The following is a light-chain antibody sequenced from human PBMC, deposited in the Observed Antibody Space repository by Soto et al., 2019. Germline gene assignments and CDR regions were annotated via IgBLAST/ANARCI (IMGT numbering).Light chain of an antibody. CDR2: GAS. CDR3: QQYNNWPPWT. J-gene: IGKJ1*01. V-gene: IGKV3-15*01. Sequence: IVMTHSPATLSVSPGARATLSCRASQSVSSNLAWYQQKPGQAPRLLIYGASTSATGIPARFSGSGSGTEFTLTISSLQSEDFAVYYCQQYNNWPPWTFGQGTKVDIK. CDR1: QSVSSN.